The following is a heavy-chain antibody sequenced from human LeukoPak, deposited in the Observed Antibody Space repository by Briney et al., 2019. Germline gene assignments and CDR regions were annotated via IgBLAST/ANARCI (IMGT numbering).Heavy chain of an antibody. CDR1: GGSISSNRYC. Sequence: PSETLSLTCTVSGGSISSNRYCWGWIRQPPGKGLEWIGSIYYSGRTCYNPSLKSRVTISVDTPKTQFSLKLNSVTAADTAVYYCARLLVGAADTFDSWGQGTLVAVSS. CDR3: ARLLVGAADTFDS. V-gene: IGHV4-39*01. D-gene: IGHD6-13*01. J-gene: IGHJ4*02. CDR2: IYYSGRT.